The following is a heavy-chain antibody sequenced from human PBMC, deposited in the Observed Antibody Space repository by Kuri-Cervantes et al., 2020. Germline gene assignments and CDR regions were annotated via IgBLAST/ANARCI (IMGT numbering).Heavy chain of an antibody. Sequence: ASVKVSCKTYGYTFVSFGISWVRQAPGQGLEWMRWISAYNGDTNYAEKVQGRVSMTIDRSANTAYMELRSLTSDDTAVYYCARDRPRAVRGMTWDYWGQGTLVTVSS. J-gene: IGHJ4*02. CDR1: GYTFVSFG. D-gene: IGHD3-10*01. CDR2: ISAYNGDT. CDR3: ARDRPRAVRGMTWDY. V-gene: IGHV1-18*01.